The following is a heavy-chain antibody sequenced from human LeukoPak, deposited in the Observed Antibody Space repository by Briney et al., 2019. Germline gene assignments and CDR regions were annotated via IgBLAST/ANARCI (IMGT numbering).Heavy chain of an antibody. D-gene: IGHD3-22*01. J-gene: IGHJ3*02. CDR2: IYTSGST. CDR1: GGFISSYY. Sequence: KPSETLSLTCTVSGGFISSYYWSWIRQPAGKGLEWIGRIYTSGSTNYNPSLKSRVTMSVDTSKNQFSLELSSVTAADTAVYYCARALRGGMIVGGRWAFDIWGQGTMVTVSS. CDR3: ARALRGGMIVGGRWAFDI. V-gene: IGHV4-4*07.